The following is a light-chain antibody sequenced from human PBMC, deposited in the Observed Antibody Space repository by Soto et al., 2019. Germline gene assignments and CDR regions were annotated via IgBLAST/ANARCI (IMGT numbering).Light chain of an antibody. CDR1: SSDVGGYNY. J-gene: IGLJ3*02. CDR2: EVT. CDR3: SSYTSGRLWV. Sequence: QSALTQPASVSGSPGQSITISCTGTSSDVGGYNYVSWFQQHPGKAPKLMIYEVTHRPSGISNRFSGSKSDYTASLTISGLQAEDEADYYCSSYTSGRLWVFGGGTKLTVL. V-gene: IGLV2-14*01.